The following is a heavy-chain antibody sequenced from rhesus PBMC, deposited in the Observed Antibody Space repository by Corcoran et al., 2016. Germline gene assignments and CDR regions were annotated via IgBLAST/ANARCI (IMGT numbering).Heavy chain of an antibody. V-gene: IGHV2-1*01. J-gene: IGHJ4*01. CDR2: LYCDYDK. D-gene: IGHD2-15*01. CDR3: TRYLRSNFYFDY. Sequence: QVTLKESGPALVTPTQTLTLTCILSGFSLNTTGMGVGWIRQPPGKTLEWLAHLYCDYDKRHSTSLKSRITISKDTSKNQVVLTMTNMDPVDTATYYCTRYLRSNFYFDYWGQGVLVTVSS. CDR1: GFSLNTTGMG.